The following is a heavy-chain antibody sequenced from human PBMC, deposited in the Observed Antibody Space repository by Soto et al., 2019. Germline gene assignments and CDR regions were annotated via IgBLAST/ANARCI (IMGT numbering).Heavy chain of an antibody. V-gene: IGHV4-61*01. CDR1: GGSVSSGSYY. CDR3: ARVYDFWSGFKRSESMDV. D-gene: IGHD3-3*01. Sequence: TSETLSLTCTVSGGSVSSGSYYWSWIRQPPGKGLEWIGYIYYSGSTNYNPSLKSRVTISVDTSKNQFSLKLSSVTAADTAVYYCARVYDFWSGFKRSESMDVWGQGTTVTVSS. J-gene: IGHJ6*02. CDR2: IYYSGST.